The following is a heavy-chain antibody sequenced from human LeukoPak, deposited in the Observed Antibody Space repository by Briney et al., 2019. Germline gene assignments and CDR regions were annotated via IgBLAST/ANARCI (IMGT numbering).Heavy chain of an antibody. CDR3: ARGIVGATMVPLTSFDY. CDR1: GYTFTGYY. CDR2: INPNSGGT. J-gene: IGHJ4*02. Sequence: GASVKVSCKASGYTFTGYYMHWVRQAPGQGLEWMGWINPNSGGTNYAQKFQGRVTMTRDTSISTAYMELSRLRSDDTAVYYCARGIVGATMVPLTSFDYWGQGTLVTVSS. D-gene: IGHD1-26*01. V-gene: IGHV1-2*02.